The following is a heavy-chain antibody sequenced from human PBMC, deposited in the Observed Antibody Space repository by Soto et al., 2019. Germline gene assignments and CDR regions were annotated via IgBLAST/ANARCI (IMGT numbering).Heavy chain of an antibody. CDR1: GGSFRGYY. V-gene: IGHV4-34*01. CDR2: INHSGRT. CDR3: ARVLRYFDGLLSH. D-gene: IGHD3-9*01. J-gene: IGHJ4*02. Sequence: PSETLSLTCAVYGGSFRGYYWRWIRQPPGKGLEWIGEINHSGRTNYNPSLKSRVTISVDTSKNQFSLKLSSVTAADTAVYYCARVLRYFDGLLSHWGQGTLVTVS.